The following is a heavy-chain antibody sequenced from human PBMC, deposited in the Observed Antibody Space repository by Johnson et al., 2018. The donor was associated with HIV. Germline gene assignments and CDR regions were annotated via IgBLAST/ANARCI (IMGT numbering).Heavy chain of an antibody. V-gene: IGHV3-33*03. D-gene: IGHD4-17*01. CDR3: AKVGGRHDYGDYLGAFDI. CDR1: GFTFSSYG. CDR2: IWYDGSNK. J-gene: IGHJ3*02. Sequence: QMLLVESGGGVVQPGRSLRLSCAASGFTFSSYGMHWVRKAPGKGLALVAVIWYDGSNKYYADSVKGRFTIPKDKAKNSLYLQMNSLRAEDTAVYYCAKVGGRHDYGDYLGAFDIWGQGTMVTVSS.